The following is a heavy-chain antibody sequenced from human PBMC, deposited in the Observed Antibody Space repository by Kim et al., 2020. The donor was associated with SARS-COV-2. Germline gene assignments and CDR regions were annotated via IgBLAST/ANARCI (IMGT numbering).Heavy chain of an antibody. J-gene: IGHJ3*02. CDR3: ARDDAGPDVVFDI. D-gene: IGHD2-21*01. Sequence: GGSLRLSCVASVFTLRSYSMDWVRQAPGKGLEWVASISSSSSIIYYADSMKGRFTISRDNAKNSLFLQMNSLRAEDTAVYYCARDDAGPDVVFDIWGQGTKVTVSS. V-gene: IGHV3-21*01. CDR1: VFTLRSYS. CDR2: ISSSSSII.